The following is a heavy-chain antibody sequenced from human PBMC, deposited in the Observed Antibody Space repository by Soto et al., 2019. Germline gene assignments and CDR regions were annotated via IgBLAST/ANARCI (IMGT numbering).Heavy chain of an antibody. CDR3: AKDVTGRGVYHEAFDI. D-gene: IGHD2-8*02. CDR2: ISGSGGST. J-gene: IGHJ3*02. Sequence: EVQLLESGGGLVQPGGSLRLSCAASEFTFSSYAMSWVRQAPGKGLEWVSAISGSGGSTYYADSVKGRFTISRHNSKNTLYLQMNSLRVEDTALYYCAKDVTGRGVYHEAFDIWGQGTMVTVSS. V-gene: IGHV3-23*01. CDR1: EFTFSSYA.